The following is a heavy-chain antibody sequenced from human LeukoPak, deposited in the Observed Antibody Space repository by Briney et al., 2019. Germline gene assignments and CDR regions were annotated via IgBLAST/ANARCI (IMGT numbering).Heavy chain of an antibody. J-gene: IGHJ1*01. Sequence: GGSLRLSCAASGFTFSTYWMHWVRQAPGKGLLWVSRINTDGSITNYADSVKGRFTISRDNAKNTLYLQMNSLRSEDTAVYYCAGVPPSVGEATSEYFQDWGQGTLVTVSS. CDR3: AGVPPSVGEATSEYFQD. V-gene: IGHV3-74*01. D-gene: IGHD1-26*01. CDR1: GFTFSTYW. CDR2: INTDGSIT.